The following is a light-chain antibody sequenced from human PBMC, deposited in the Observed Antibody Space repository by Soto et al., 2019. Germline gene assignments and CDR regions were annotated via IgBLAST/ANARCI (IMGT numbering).Light chain of an antibody. Sequence: QSVLTQPPSVSGTPGQRVTISCSGSSSNIGGNTVNWYQQFPGTAPKLLIHTNNQRPSGVPDRFSGSKSGTSASLAISGLQSEVEADYYCASWDHSLNGLYVFGTGTKVTVL. CDR2: TNN. V-gene: IGLV1-44*01. J-gene: IGLJ1*01. CDR1: SSNIGGNT. CDR3: ASWDHSLNGLYV.